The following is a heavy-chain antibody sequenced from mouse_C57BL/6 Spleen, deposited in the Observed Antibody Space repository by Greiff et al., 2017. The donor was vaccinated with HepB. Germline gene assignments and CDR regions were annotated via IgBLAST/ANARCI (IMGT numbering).Heavy chain of an antibody. V-gene: IGHV1-42*01. J-gene: IGHJ2*01. CDR1: GYSFTGYY. CDR2: INPSTGGT. D-gene: IGHD2-2*01. CDR3: ARTLWLRRGYYFDF. Sequence: VQLQQSGPELVKPGASVKISCKASGYSFTGYYMNWVKQSPEKSLEWIGEINPSTGGTTYNQKFKAKATLTVDKSSSTAYMQLKSLTSEDSAVYYCARTLWLRRGYYFDFWGTGTTLTVSS.